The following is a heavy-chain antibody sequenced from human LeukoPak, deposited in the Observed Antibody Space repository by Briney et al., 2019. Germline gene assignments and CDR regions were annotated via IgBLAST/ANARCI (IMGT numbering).Heavy chain of an antibody. CDR3: ARDLMVRGVIHPHYFDY. J-gene: IGHJ4*02. V-gene: IGHV1-3*01. CDR2: INAGNGNT. D-gene: IGHD3-10*01. Sequence: ASVKVSCKASGYTFTSYAMHWVRQAPGQRLEWMGWINAGNGNTKYSQKFQGRVTITRDTSASTAYMELSSLRSEDTAVYYCARDLMVRGVIHPHYFDYWGQGTLVTVSS. CDR1: GYTFTSYA.